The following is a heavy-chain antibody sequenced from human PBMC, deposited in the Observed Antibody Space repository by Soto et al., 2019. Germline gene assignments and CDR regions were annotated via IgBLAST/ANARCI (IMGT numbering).Heavy chain of an antibody. V-gene: IGHV3-30-3*01. D-gene: IGHD1-26*01. CDR2: ISYDGSNK. CDR1: GFTFSSYA. Sequence: QVQLVESGGGVVQPGRSLRLSCAASGFTFSSYAMHWFRQAPGKGLEWVAVISYDGSNKYYADSVKGRFTISRDNSKNTLYLQMNSMRAEDTAVYYCARDGLIVGATLGWFYPWGQGTLVTVS. CDR3: ARDGLIVGATLGWFYP. J-gene: IGHJ5*02.